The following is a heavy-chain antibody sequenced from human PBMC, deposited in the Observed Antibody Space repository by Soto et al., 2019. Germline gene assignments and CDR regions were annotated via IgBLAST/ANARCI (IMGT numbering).Heavy chain of an antibody. Sequence: ETLSLTCTVSGGSISSYYWSWIRQPPGKGLEWIGYTYYSGSTNYNPSLKSRVTISVDTSKNQFSLKLSSVTAADTAVYYCARRYGAPFDYWGQGTLVTVSS. CDR2: TYYSGST. CDR1: GGSISSYY. D-gene: IGHD4-17*01. J-gene: IGHJ4*02. V-gene: IGHV4-59*01. CDR3: ARRYGAPFDY.